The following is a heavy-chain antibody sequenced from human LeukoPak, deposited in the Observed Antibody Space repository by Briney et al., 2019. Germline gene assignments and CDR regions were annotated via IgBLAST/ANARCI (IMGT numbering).Heavy chain of an antibody. CDR2: IKYDGSYT. Sequence: GGSLRLSCAASGFTFSSYAMSWVRQAPGKGLVWLSRIKYDGSYTSYADSVKGRFTVSRDNAKNTLYLQMNSLRAEDTAVYYCARDSSSVPEYWGQGTPVTVSS. CDR1: GFTFSSYA. J-gene: IGHJ4*02. D-gene: IGHD2-2*01. CDR3: ARDSSSVPEY. V-gene: IGHV3-74*01.